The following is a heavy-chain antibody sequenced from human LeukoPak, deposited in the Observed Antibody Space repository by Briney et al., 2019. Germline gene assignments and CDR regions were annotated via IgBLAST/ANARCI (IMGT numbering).Heavy chain of an antibody. V-gene: IGHV3-7*01. J-gene: IGHJ4*02. CDR1: GFAFDTYW. Sequence: GGSLGLSCAASGFAFDTYWMTWVRQAPGKGLEWVANIKHDGSEEYYVDSVKGRFTISRDNAQNSLHLQMHSLRAEDTAVYYCARINLFELDYWGQGTLVTVSS. D-gene: IGHD1-14*01. CDR3: ARINLFELDY. CDR2: IKHDGSEE.